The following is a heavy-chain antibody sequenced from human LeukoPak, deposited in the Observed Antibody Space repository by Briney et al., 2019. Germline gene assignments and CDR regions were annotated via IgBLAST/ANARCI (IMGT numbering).Heavy chain of an antibody. D-gene: IGHD3-10*01. CDR1: GFTFSSYS. CDR2: ISSSSYI. J-gene: IGHJ4*02. Sequence: GGSLRLSCAASGFTFSSYSMNWVRQAPGKGLEWVSSISSSSYIYYADSVKGRFTISRDNAKNTLYLQMNSLRAEDTAVYYCAKDGYYYGHLDYWGQGTLVTVSS. CDR3: AKDGYYYGHLDY. V-gene: IGHV3-21*01.